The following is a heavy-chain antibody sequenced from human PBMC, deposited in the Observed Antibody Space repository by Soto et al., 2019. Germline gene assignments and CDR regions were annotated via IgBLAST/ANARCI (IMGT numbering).Heavy chain of an antibody. V-gene: IGHV6-1*01. Sequence: SQTLSLTCAISGDSVSTNSATWEWIRQSPSRGLEWLGRTYYRSNWYYDYAVSVRGRITINPDTSNNQLSLQLNSVTPDDTAVYYCARLIGDSWLDSWGQGTLVTVSS. D-gene: IGHD2-8*01. CDR2: TYYRSNWYY. CDR1: GDSVSTNSAT. J-gene: IGHJ5*01. CDR3: ARLIGDSWLDS.